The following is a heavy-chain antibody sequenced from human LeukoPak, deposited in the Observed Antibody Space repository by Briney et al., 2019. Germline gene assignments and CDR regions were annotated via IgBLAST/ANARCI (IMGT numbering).Heavy chain of an antibody. CDR3: ARENWWNDVDYYYGMDV. D-gene: IGHD1-1*01. Sequence: ASVKVSCKASGYTFTSYGISWVRQAPGQGLEWMGWISAYNGNTNYAQRLQGRVTVTTDTSTSTAYMELRSLRSDDTAVYYCARENWWNDVDYYYGMDVWGQGTTVTVSS. CDR2: ISAYNGNT. J-gene: IGHJ6*02. CDR1: GYTFTSYG. V-gene: IGHV1-18*01.